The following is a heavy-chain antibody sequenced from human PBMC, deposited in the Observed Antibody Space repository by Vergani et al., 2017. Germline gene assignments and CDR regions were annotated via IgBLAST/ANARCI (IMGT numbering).Heavy chain of an antibody. V-gene: IGHV3-30-3*01. CDR1: GFTFSSYA. J-gene: IGHJ6*03. Sequence: QVQLVESGGGVVQPGRSLRLSCAASGFTFSSYAMHWVRQAPGKGLEWVAGISYDGSNKYYADTVKGRFTISRDNSKNTLYLQMNSLRAEDTAVYYCARDRMVAARLGDYYYYMDVWGKGTTVTVSS. CDR2: ISYDGSNK. CDR3: ARDRMVAARLGDYYYYMDV. D-gene: IGHD6-6*01.